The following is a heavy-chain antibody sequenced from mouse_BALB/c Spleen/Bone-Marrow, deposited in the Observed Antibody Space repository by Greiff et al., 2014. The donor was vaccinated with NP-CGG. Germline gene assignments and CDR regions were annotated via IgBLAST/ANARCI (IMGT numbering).Heavy chain of an antibody. V-gene: IGHV1S81*02. Sequence: QVQLQQPGAELVKPGASVKLSCKASGYTSTSYWMHWVKQRPGQGLEWIGEINPSNGRTNYNEKFKSKATLTVDKSSSTAYMQLSSLTSEDSAVYYCARGGFDDWGQGTTLTVSS. CDR1: GYTSTSYW. CDR3: ARGGFDD. J-gene: IGHJ2*01. CDR2: INPSNGRT.